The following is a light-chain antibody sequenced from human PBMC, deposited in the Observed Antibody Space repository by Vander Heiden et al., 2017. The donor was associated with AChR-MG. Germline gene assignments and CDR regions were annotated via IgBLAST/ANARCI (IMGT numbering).Light chain of an antibody. V-gene: IGLV1-47*01. J-gene: IGLJ2*01. CDR3: AAWDDKMRGG. CDR1: NSNIGTNS. Sequence: QSVLTQPPSASGTPGQTVTISCSGSNSNIGTNSAYWYQQFPGTAPKLLSYRNNQRPSGVPDRFAGSKAGTSASLAISGLRPEDEADYDCAAWDDKMRGGFGGGTKLTVL. CDR2: RNN.